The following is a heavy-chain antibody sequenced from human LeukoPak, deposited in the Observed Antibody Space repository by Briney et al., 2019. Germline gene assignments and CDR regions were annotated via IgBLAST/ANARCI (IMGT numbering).Heavy chain of an antibody. Sequence: VGSLRLYCAASGCTVSSNYVSWVLQAPGQGLEWVSVIYSGGSTYYADSVKGRFTISRDNSKNTLYLQMNSLRAEDTAVYYCARGDFFDPWGQGTLVTVSS. D-gene: IGHD2/OR15-2a*01. J-gene: IGHJ5*02. CDR1: GCTVSSNY. CDR3: ARGDFFDP. CDR2: IYSGGST. V-gene: IGHV3-53*01.